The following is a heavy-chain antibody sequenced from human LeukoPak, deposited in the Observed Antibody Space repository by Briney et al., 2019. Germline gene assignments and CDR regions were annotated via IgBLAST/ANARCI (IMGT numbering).Heavy chain of an antibody. CDR3: AREFLLVVAATRVADP. CDR1: GFTFSSYA. Sequence: GGSLRLSCAASGFTFSSYAMSWVRQAPGKGLEWVSAISGSGGSTYYADSVKGRFTISRDNSKNTLYLQMNSLRAEDTAVYYCAREFLLVVAATRVADPWGQGTLVTVSS. J-gene: IGHJ5*02. CDR2: ISGSGGST. D-gene: IGHD2-15*01. V-gene: IGHV3-23*01.